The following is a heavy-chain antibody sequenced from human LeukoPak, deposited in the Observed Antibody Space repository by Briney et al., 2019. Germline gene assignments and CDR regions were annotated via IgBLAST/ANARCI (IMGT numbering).Heavy chain of an antibody. CDR2: IYTSGST. CDR1: GGSISSGSYH. CDR3: ASSLIVRSGYYGMDV. V-gene: IGHV4-61*02. Sequence: SQTLSLTCTVSGGSISSGSYHWSWIRQPAGKGLEWSGRIYTSGSTNYNPSLKSRVPISVDTSKNQCSLKVSSVPAADTAVYYCASSLIVRSGYYGMDVWGQGTTVTVSS. J-gene: IGHJ6*02. D-gene: IGHD2/OR15-2a*01.